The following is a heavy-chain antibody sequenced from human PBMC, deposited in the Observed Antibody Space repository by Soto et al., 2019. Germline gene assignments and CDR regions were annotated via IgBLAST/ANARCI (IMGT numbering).Heavy chain of an antibody. J-gene: IGHJ3*02. V-gene: IGHV3-13*01. CDR1: GFTFSSYD. CDR2: IGTAGDT. D-gene: IGHD1-20*01. CDR3: ARGLNGIDAFDI. Sequence: EVQLVESGGGLVQPGGSLRLSCAASGFTFSSYDMHWVRQATGKGLEWVSAIGTAGDTYYPGSVKGRFTISRENAKNSLYLQMNSLRAGDTAVYYCARGLNGIDAFDIWGQGTMVTVSS.